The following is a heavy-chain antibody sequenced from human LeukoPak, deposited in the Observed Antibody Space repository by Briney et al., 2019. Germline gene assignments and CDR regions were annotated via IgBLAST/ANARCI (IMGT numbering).Heavy chain of an antibody. CDR1: GGSIRSTYYY. V-gene: IGHV4-39*07. J-gene: IGHJ4*02. D-gene: IGHD2/OR15-2a*01. Sequence: SETLSLTCTVSGGSIRSTYYYWGWIRQPPGKGLEWIGGIFYGANTYYNPSLKSRVTISVDTSKNQFSLKVTSVTAADTAVYYCARDGQAIDGKFDYWGQGTLVTVSS. CDR3: ARDGQAIDGKFDY. CDR2: IFYGANT.